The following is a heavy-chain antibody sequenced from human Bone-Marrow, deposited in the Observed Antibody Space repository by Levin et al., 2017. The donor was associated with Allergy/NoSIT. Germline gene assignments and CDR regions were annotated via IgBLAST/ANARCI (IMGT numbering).Heavy chain of an antibody. CDR1: GYTFITYY. D-gene: IGHD1-1*01. Sequence: PGGSLRLSCKGSGYTFITYYIAWVRQMHGKGLEWVGIIYPGDSDTRYSPSFRGQVTISADKSISTAYLQWDSLKASDTATYYGAGQYTLDVCGQGTTVTVSS. CDR2: IYPGDSDT. V-gene: IGHV5-51*01. J-gene: IGHJ6*02. CDR3: AGQYTLDV.